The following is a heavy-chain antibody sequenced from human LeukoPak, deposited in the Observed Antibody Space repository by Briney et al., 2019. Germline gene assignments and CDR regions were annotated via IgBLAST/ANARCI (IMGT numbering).Heavy chain of an antibody. J-gene: IGHJ3*01. Sequence: GGSLRLSCAASGFTFSSFGMHWVRQAPGKGLEWVAFIRYDGSIKYYADSVKGRFTISRDNSKSTLYLQMNSLRVEDTAVYYCVKVEQTSSYYTGGAFDVWGPGTMVTVSS. CDR1: GFTFSSFG. V-gene: IGHV3-30*02. CDR3: VKVEQTSSYYTGGAFDV. D-gene: IGHD1-26*01. CDR2: IRYDGSIK.